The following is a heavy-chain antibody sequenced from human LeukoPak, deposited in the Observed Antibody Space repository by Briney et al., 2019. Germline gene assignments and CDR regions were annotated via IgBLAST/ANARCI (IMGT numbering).Heavy chain of an antibody. Sequence: GASVKVSCKASGGTFSSYAISWVRQAPGQGLEWMGRIIPILGIANHAQKFQGRVTITADKSTSTAYMELRSLRSDDTAVYYCARPKYDSSGYYSASFDYWGQGTLVTVSS. V-gene: IGHV1-69*04. J-gene: IGHJ4*02. CDR1: GGTFSSYA. CDR3: ARPKYDSSGYYSASFDY. D-gene: IGHD3-22*01. CDR2: IIPILGIA.